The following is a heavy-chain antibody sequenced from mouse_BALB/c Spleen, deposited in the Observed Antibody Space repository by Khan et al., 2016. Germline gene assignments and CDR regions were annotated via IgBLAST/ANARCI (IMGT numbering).Heavy chain of an antibody. J-gene: IGHJ4*01. V-gene: IGHV5-4*02. CDR2: ISDGGSYT. Sequence: EVELVESGGGLVKPGGSLKLSCAASGFTFSDYYMYWVRQTPEKRLEWVATISDGGSYTYYPDSVKGRFTISRDNAKNNLYLQMSSLKSEDTARYYCARDGNYYAMDYWGQGTSVTVSS. D-gene: IGHD2-1*01. CDR1: GFTFSDYY. CDR3: ARDGNYYAMDY.